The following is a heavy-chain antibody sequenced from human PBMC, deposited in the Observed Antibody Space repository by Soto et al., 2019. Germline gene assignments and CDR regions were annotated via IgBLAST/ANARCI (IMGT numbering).Heavy chain of an antibody. J-gene: IGHJ5*01. Sequence: SETMSLPYDVLDGNRDNSRCCLGLDRQPPGKGLEFIGSVYYSGGAYYSPSLKSRVTVSVDTSKNQLSLRVNSVTAADTAVYYCLRVVESATGPSAPDSWGPAIMVTVPQ. CDR1: DGNRDNSRCC. CDR2: VYYSGGA. V-gene: IGHV4-39*01. D-gene: IGHD3-22*01. CDR3: LRVVESATGPSAPDS.